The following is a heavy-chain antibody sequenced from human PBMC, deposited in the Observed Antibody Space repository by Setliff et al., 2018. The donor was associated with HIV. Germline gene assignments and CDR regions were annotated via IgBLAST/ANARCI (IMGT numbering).Heavy chain of an antibody. CDR3: GRFQAWQLVRGYHYYLDV. V-gene: IGHV4-59*01. CDR2: IYYSGST. CDR1: DGSFSSDY. D-gene: IGHD6-6*01. J-gene: IGHJ6*03. Sequence: LSLTCTVSDGSFSSDYWTWIRQTPGKGLEWIGYIYYSGSTKYNPSIKSRVTMSVDMSKNQLSLKVTSVTAADTAVYYCGRFQAWQLVRGYHYYLDVWGRGATVTVSS.